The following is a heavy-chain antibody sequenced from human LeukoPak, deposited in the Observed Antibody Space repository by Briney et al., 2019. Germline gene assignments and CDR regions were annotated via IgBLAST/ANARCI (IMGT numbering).Heavy chain of an antibody. V-gene: IGHV4-4*07. CDR3: ARHRQESSGQFDY. CDR1: GGSISSYY. D-gene: IGHD3-22*01. CDR2: INTSGST. J-gene: IGHJ4*02. Sequence: PSETLSLTCTVSGGSISSYYWNWIRQPAGKGLEWIGRINTSGSTNYNPSLKSRVTMSVGTSKNQFSLKLSSVTAADTAVYYCARHRQESSGQFDYWGQGTLVTVSS.